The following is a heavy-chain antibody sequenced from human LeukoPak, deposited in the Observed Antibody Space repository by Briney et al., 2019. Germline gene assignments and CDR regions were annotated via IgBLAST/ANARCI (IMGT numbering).Heavy chain of an antibody. V-gene: IGHV3-48*01. CDR2: ISSSSNTI. D-gene: IGHD4-17*01. J-gene: IGHJ6*03. CDR3: ARGTVTTRGGFYYYMDV. Sequence: GGSLRLSCAASGFTFSSYTMNWVRQAPGKGLEWVSYISSSSNTIYYADSVKGRFTISRDNAKNSLYLQMNSLRAEDTAVYYCARGTVTTRGGFYYYMDVWGKGTTVTVSS. CDR1: GFTFSSYT.